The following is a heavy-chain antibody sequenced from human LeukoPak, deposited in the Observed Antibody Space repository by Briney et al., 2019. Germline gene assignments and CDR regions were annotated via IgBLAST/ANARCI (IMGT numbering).Heavy chain of an antibody. J-gene: IGHJ6*02. Sequence: SGPALVKPTQTLTLTCTFSGFSLSTSGMCVSWIRQPPRKALEWLARIDWDDDKYYSTSLKTRLTISKDTSKNQVVLTMTNMDPVDTATYYCARIRLKDSSGPGLFYGMDVWGQGTTVTVSS. CDR3: ARIRLKDSSGPGLFYGMDV. D-gene: IGHD3-22*01. V-gene: IGHV2-70*11. CDR1: GFSLSTSGMC. CDR2: IDWDDDK.